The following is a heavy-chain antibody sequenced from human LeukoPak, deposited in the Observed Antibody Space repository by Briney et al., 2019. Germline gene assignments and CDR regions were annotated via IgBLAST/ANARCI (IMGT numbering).Heavy chain of an antibody. D-gene: IGHD6-13*01. CDR2: IFYSGST. Sequence: SETLSLICSASGGSISSYYWSWIRQPPGKVLEWIGYIFYSGSTNYNPSLKSRVTISVDTSKNQISLKLSSVTAADTAVYYCARHISASSRYDYWGQGTLVTVSS. V-gene: IGHV4-59*08. CDR1: GGSISSYY. J-gene: IGHJ4*02. CDR3: ARHISASSRYDY.